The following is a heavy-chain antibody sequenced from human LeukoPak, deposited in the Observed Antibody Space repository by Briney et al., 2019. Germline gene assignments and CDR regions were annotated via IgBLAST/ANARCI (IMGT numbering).Heavy chain of an antibody. D-gene: IGHD1-1*01. CDR3: AHIVWNDVPFDY. CDR1: GFSLSTSGMG. V-gene: IGHV2-5*02. CDR2: IYWDDDK. J-gene: IGHJ4*02. Sequence: SGPTLVNPTQTLTLTCTFSGFSLSTSGMGVGWFRQPPGKALEWLALIYWDDDKRYSPSLKSRLTITKDTSKNQVVLTMTNMDPVDTATYYCAHIVWNDVPFDYWGQGTLVTVSS.